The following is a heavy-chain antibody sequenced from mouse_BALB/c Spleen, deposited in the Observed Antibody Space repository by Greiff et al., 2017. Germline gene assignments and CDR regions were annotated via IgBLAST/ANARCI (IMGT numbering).Heavy chain of an antibody. Sequence: EVQLQQSGAELVRPGALVKLSCKASGFNIKDYYMHWVKQRPEQGLEWIGWIDPENGNTIYDPKFQGKASITADTSSNTAYLQLSSLTSEDTAVYYCASSPYWNYAMDYWGQGTSVTVSS. CDR3: ASSPYWNYAMDY. D-gene: IGHD2-10*01. CDR2: IDPENGNT. V-gene: IGHV14-1*02. J-gene: IGHJ4*01. CDR1: GFNIKDYY.